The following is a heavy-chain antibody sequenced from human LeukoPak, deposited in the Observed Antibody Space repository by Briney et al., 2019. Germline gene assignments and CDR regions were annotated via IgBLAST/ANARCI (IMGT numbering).Heavy chain of an antibody. Sequence: PGGSLRLSCAASGITFSSYGMTWVRQGPGKGLDWVSSISGTGGASYYADSVKGRFTISRDNSKNTLYLEMNSLRAEDTAVYYCAKFKSGVVVKNYLDLWGQGTLVTVSS. CDR3: AKFKSGVVVKNYLDL. J-gene: IGHJ4*02. D-gene: IGHD2-15*01. CDR1: GITFSSYG. CDR2: ISGTGGAS. V-gene: IGHV3-23*01.